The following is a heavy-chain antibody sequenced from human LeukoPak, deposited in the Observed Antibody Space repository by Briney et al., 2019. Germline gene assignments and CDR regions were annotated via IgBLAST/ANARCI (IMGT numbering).Heavy chain of an antibody. Sequence: SETLSLTRAVYGGSFSGYYWSWIRQPPGKGLEWIGEINHSGSTNYNPSLKSRVTISVDTSKNQFSLKLSSVTAADTAVYYCARGKEWLVRYYYYYMDVWGKGTTVTVSS. J-gene: IGHJ6*03. CDR3: ARGKEWLVRYYYYYMDV. CDR1: GGSFSGYY. CDR2: INHSGST. V-gene: IGHV4-34*01. D-gene: IGHD6-19*01.